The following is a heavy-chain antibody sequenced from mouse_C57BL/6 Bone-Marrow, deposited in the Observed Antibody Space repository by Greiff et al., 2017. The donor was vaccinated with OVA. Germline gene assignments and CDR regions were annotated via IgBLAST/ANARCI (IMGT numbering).Heavy chain of an antibody. J-gene: IGHJ2*01. D-gene: IGHD1-1*01. CDR1: GFSFNTYA. Sequence: EVKLMESGGGLVQPKGSLKLSCAASGFSFNTYAMNWVRQAPGKGLEWVARIRSKSNNYATYYADSVKDRFTISRDDSESMLYLQMNNLKTEDTAMYYCVRLGSSSDYWGQGTTLTVSS. V-gene: IGHV10-1*01. CDR2: IRSKSNNYAT. CDR3: VRLGSSSDY.